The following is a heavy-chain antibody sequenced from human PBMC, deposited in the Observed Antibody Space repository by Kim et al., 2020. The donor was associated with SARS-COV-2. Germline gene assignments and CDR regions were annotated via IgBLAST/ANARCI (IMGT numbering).Heavy chain of an antibody. CDR1: GFTFSSYA. Sequence: GGSLRLSCAASGFTFSSYAMHWVRQAPGKGLEWVADISYDGSNKYYADSVKGRFTISRDNSKNTLYLQMNSLRAEDTAVYYCARGTLETLTPSFDYWGQGTLVTVSS. CDR2: ISYDGSNK. J-gene: IGHJ4*02. CDR3: ARGTLETLTPSFDY. D-gene: IGHD3-10*01. V-gene: IGHV3-30*04.